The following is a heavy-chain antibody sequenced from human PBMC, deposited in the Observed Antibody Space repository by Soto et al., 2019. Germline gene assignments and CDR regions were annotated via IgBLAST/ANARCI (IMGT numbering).Heavy chain of an antibody. CDR1: GFSFSDYA. J-gene: IGHJ6*02. CDR2: ISSTAI. V-gene: IGHV3-48*03. D-gene: IGHD6-19*01. Sequence: GGSLRLSCAASGFSFSDYAMNWVRQAPGKRLEWVSYISSTAIYYADSVKGRFTISRDNAKNSLYLQMNSLRGDDTAVYYCARGAVDLLHYNYYFPMDVRRQGTTVTVSS. CDR3: ARGAVDLLHYNYYFPMDV.